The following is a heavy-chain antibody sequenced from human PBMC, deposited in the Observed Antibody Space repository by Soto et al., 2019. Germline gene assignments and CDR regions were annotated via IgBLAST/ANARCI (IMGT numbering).Heavy chain of an antibody. J-gene: IGHJ3*02. D-gene: IGHD2-15*01. CDR2: IIPILGIA. Sequence: VASVKVSCKASGGTFSSYTISWVRQAPGQGLEWMGRIIPILGIANYAQKFQGRVTITADKSTSTAYMELSSLRSEDTAVYYCASGYCSGGSCALLHAFDIWGQGTMVTVSS. CDR3: ASGYCSGGSCALLHAFDI. V-gene: IGHV1-69*02. CDR1: GGTFSSYT.